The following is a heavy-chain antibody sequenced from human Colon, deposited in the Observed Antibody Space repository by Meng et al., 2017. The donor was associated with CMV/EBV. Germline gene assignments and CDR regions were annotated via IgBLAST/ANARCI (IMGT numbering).Heavy chain of an antibody. V-gene: IGHV3-38-3*01. CDR1: GFIVISNE. CDR3: ATGLIIPGTNYVGFYYGLDV. Sequence: GESLKISCAASGFIVISNEMSWVRQAPGKGLEWVSSISGCGTICADSRKARFTTSRDNSKNTLYLHMNSLRRDDTATYVCATGLIIPGTNYVGFYYGLDVWGQGTMVTVSS. CDR2: ISGCGT. J-gene: IGHJ6*02. D-gene: IGHD1-14*01.